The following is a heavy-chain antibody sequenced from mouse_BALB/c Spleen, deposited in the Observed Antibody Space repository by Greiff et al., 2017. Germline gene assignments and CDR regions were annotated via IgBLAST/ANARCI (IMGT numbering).Heavy chain of an antibody. V-gene: IGHV3-6*02. J-gene: IGHJ1*01. Sequence: EVQVVESGPGLVKPSQSLSLTCSVTGYSITSGYYWNWIRQFPGNKLEWMGYISYDGSNNYNPSLKNRISITRDTSKNQFFLKLSSVTTEDTATYYCATLLLRRYFDVWGAGTTVTVSS. D-gene: IGHD1-1*01. CDR3: ATLLLRRYFDV. CDR1: GYSITSGYY. CDR2: ISYDGSN.